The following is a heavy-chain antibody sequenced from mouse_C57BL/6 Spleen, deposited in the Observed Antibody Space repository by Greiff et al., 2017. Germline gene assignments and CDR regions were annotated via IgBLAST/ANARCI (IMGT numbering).Heavy chain of an antibody. V-gene: IGHV1-50*01. CDR2: IDPSDSYT. J-gene: IGHJ2*01. Sequence: VQLQQPGAELVKPGASVKLSCKASGYTFTSYWMQWVKQRPGQGLEWIGEIDPSDSYTNYNQKFKGKATLTVDTSSSTAYMQLSSLTSEDSAVYYGARRQLLYYCDFWGQGTTLTGSS. D-gene: IGHD6-1*01. CDR1: GYTFTSYW. CDR3: ARRQLLYYCDF.